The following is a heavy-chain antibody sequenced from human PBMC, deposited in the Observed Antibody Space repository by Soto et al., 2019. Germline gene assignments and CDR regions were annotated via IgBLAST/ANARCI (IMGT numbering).Heavy chain of an antibody. CDR3: LLRGRYYYGSGSYYLQPDY. CDR1: GGTFSSYT. CDR2: IIPILGIA. J-gene: IGHJ4*02. D-gene: IGHD3-10*01. Sequence: QVQLVQSGAEVKKPGSSVKVSCKASGGTFSSYTISWVRQAPGQGLEWMGRIIPILGIANYAQKFQGRVTITADKSTSTAYMELSSLRSEDTAVYYCLLRGRYYYGSGSYYLQPDYWGQGTLVTVSS. V-gene: IGHV1-69*02.